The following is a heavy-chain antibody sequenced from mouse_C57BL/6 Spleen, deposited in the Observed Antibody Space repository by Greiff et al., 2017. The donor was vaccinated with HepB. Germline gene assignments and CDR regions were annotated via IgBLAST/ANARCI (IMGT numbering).Heavy chain of an antibody. J-gene: IGHJ3*01. Sequence: EVKLMESGPELVKPGASVKMSCRASGYTFTDYNMHWVKQSHGKSLEWIGYINPNNGGTSYNQKFKGKATLTVNKSSSTAYMELRSLTSEDSAVYYCANYGHFAYWGQGTLVTVSA. CDR2: INPNNGGT. CDR1: GYTFTDYN. CDR3: ANYGHFAY. V-gene: IGHV1-22*01. D-gene: IGHD1-1*02.